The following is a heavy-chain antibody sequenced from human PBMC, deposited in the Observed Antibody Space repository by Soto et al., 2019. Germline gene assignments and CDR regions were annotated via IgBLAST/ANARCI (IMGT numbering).Heavy chain of an antibody. Sequence: PGGSLRLSCAASGFTFSSYEMNWVRQAPGKGLEWISYISSSDSTIYYADSVRGRFTISRDNAKNSLYLQMNSLRAEDTAVYYCARDGLKQRWLQLHYYYGMDVWDQGTTVTVSS. CDR2: ISSSDSTI. D-gene: IGHD5-12*01. J-gene: IGHJ6*02. CDR3: ARDGLKQRWLQLHYYYGMDV. V-gene: IGHV3-48*03. CDR1: GFTFSSYE.